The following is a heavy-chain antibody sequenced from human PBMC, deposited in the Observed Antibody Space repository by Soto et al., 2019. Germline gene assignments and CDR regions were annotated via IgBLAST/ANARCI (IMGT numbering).Heavy chain of an antibody. Sequence: EVQVVESGGGLVQPGGSLRLSCAASGFTVSSNYMSWVRQAPGKGLEWVSLIYSGGSTDYADSVKGRFMIFRDNSNNTLYLQMNSLGGEDTAVYYCARGSHNYYGSGSHESWFDPWGQGTLVTVSS. CDR2: IYSGGST. J-gene: IGHJ5*02. D-gene: IGHD3-10*01. CDR1: GFTVSSNY. CDR3: ARGSHNYYGSGSHESWFDP. V-gene: IGHV3-66*01.